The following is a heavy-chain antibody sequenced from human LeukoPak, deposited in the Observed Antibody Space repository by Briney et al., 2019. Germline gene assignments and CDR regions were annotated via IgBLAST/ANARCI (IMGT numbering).Heavy chain of an antibody. Sequence: ASVKVSCKASGYTFTSYYIHWVRQAPGQGLEWVGIINPSGGSTSYAKKFEGGVTMTRDTSTSTVYMEPSILRSEDTAVYYCARGCLGIDYFDYWGQGTLVTVSS. J-gene: IGHJ4*02. CDR3: ARGCLGIDYFDY. D-gene: IGHD7-27*01. CDR2: INPSGGST. V-gene: IGHV1-46*01. CDR1: GYTFTSYY.